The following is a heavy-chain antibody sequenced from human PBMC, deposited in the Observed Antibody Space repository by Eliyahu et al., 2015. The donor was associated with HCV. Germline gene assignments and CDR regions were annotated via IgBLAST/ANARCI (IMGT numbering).Heavy chain of an antibody. CDR1: GSIFSNDW. V-gene: IGHV3-15*01. CDR2: IKNKADGGTI. J-gene: IGHJ4*01. Sequence: EVXVVESGGGFVKLGGSVTLSXVVXGSIFSNDWXHWVRXAPGKGXEWIGRIKNKADGGTIQYAAPVKGRFIISRDDSKNTVYLQMDSLKTEDTAVYYCRSGFDYWGHGTLVTVSS. CDR3: RSGFDY. D-gene: IGHD3-3*01.